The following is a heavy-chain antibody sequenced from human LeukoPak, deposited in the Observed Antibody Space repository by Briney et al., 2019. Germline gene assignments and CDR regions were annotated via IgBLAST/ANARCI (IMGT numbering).Heavy chain of an antibody. J-gene: IGHJ4*02. D-gene: IGHD3-16*02. Sequence: PSETLSLTCTVSGGSISSSTYYWGWIRQPPGKGLEWIGSIYYSGSTYYNPSLKSRFTISVDTSKNQFSLKLSSVTAADTAVYYCARGGGSFYDCVWGSYRYYFDYWGQGTLVTVSS. V-gene: IGHV4-39*07. CDR2: IYYSGST. CDR3: ARGGGSFYDCVWGSYRYYFDY. CDR1: GGSISSSTYY.